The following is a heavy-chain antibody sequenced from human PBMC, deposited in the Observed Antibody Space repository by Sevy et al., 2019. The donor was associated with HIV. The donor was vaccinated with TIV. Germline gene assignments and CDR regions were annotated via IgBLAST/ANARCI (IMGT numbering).Heavy chain of an antibody. CDR2: IWYDGSNK. J-gene: IGHJ4*02. CDR1: GFTFSSYG. Sequence: GGSLRLSCAASGFTFSSYGMHWVRQAPGKGLEWVAVIWYDGSNKYYADSVKGRFTISRDNSKNSRDLQMNILRAEDTAVYYCARWIVVVVAATGGEYYFDYWGQGTLVTVSS. D-gene: IGHD2-15*01. V-gene: IGHV3-33*01. CDR3: ARWIVVVVAATGGEYYFDY.